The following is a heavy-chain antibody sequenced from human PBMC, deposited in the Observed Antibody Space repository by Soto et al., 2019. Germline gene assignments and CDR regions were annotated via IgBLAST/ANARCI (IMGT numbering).Heavy chain of an antibody. Sequence: SGKVSCKASGGSIKNYAIDWVRQAPGQGLEWMGRIIPIFGTSDYARKFRDRVTITADESSTTVFMDLNSLTYDDTALYFCASASQGGYALHWGHGTLVTVSS. CDR2: IIPIFGTS. V-gene: IGHV1-69*13. CDR1: GGSIKNYA. J-gene: IGHJ4*01. CDR3: ASASQGGYALH. D-gene: IGHD5-12*01.